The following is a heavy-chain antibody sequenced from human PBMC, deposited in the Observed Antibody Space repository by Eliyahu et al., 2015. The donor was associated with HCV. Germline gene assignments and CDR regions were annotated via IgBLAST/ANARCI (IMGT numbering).Heavy chain of an antibody. V-gene: IGHV3-11*06. J-gene: IGHJ4*02. D-gene: IGHD6-19*01. CDR2: ISSSSXYT. CDR3: ARDGSRIAVAGAFDY. CDR1: GFTXSDYY. Sequence: QVQLVESGGGLVKPGGSLRLSCAASGFTXSDYYMSWIRQAPGKGLEXVSYISSSSXYTNYADSVKGRFTISRDNAKNSLYLQMNSLRAEDTAVYYCARDGSRIAVAGAFDYWGQGTLVTVSS.